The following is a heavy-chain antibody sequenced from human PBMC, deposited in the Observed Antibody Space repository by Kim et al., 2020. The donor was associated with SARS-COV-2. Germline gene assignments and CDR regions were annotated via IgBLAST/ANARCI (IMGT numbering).Heavy chain of an antibody. Sequence: YAAPVKGRFTISRDDSKNTLYLQMNSLKTEDTAVYYCITDDVLLWFGIDYWGQGTLVTVSS. D-gene: IGHD3-10*01. J-gene: IGHJ4*02. CDR3: ITDDVLLWFGIDY. V-gene: IGHV3-15*01.